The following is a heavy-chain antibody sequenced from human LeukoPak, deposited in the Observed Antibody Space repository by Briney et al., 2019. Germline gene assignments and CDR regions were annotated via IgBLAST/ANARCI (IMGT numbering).Heavy chain of an antibody. Sequence: SETLSLTCTVSGGSISSSSYYWGWIRQPPGKGLEWIGSIYYSGSTYYNPSLKSRVTISVDTSKNQFSLQLSSVTAADTAVYYCARQTLDERITMIVVVIDKGYYFDYWGQGTLVTVSS. CDR2: IYYSGST. D-gene: IGHD3-22*01. CDR1: GGSISSSSYY. J-gene: IGHJ4*02. V-gene: IGHV4-39*01. CDR3: ARQTLDERITMIVVVIDKGYYFDY.